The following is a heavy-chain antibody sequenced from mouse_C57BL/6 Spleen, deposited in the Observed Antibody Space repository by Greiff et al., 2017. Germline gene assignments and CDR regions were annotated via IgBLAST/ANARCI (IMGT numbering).Heavy chain of an antibody. CDR3: ARNYGSSPRWDFDV. CDR1: GYTFTDYN. D-gene: IGHD1-1*01. J-gene: IGHJ1*03. CDR2: INPNNGGT. Sequence: EVQLQQSGPELVKPGASVKMSCKASGYTFTDYNMHWVKQSHGKSLEWIGYINPNNGGTSYNQKFKGKATLTVNKSSSTAYMEFRSLTSEDSAVYYCARNYGSSPRWDFDVWGTGTTVTVSS. V-gene: IGHV1-22*01.